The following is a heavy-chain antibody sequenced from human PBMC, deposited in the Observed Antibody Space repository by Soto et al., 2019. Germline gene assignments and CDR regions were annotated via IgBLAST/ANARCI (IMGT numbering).Heavy chain of an antibody. D-gene: IGHD2-21*02. CDR3: IQSRCGGDCLQSYASHYYYGMDV. V-gene: IGHV2-5*02. CDR2: IYWDDDK. Sequence: QITLKESGPTLVKPTQTLTLTCTFSGFSPSTSGVGVGWIRQPPGKALEWLALIYWDDDKRYSPSLRSRLTINKDTSKNQVVLTMTNMDPVDTATYYCIQSRCGGDCLQSYASHYYYGMDVWGQGTTVTVSS. CDR1: GFSPSTSGVG. J-gene: IGHJ6*02.